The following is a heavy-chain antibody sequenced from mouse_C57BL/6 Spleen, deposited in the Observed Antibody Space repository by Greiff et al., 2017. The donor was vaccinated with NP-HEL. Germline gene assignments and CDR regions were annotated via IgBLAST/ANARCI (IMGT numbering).Heavy chain of an antibody. V-gene: IGHV1-69*01. Sequence: QVQLQQPGAELVMPGASVKLSCKASGYTFTSYWMHWVKQRPGQGLEWIGEIDPSDSYTNYNQKFKGKSTLTVDKSSSTAYMQLSSLTSEDSAVYYCARKEDGYQYFDYWGQGTTLTVSS. J-gene: IGHJ2*01. CDR2: IDPSDSYT. D-gene: IGHD2-3*01. CDR1: GYTFTSYW. CDR3: ARKEDGYQYFDY.